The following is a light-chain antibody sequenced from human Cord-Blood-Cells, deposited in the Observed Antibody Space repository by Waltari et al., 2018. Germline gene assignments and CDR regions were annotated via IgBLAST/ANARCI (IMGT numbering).Light chain of an antibody. CDR2: EVS. CDR3: MQGIHLPLYT. Sequence: DIVMTQTPLSLSVTPGQPASISCKSSQSVLHSDGKTYLYWYLQKPGQSPQLLIYEVSRRFSGVPDRLSGSGSGTDFTRKISRVEAEDVGVYYCMQGIHLPLYTFGQGTKLEIK. V-gene: IGKV2-29*02. J-gene: IGKJ2*01. CDR1: QSVLHSDGKTY.